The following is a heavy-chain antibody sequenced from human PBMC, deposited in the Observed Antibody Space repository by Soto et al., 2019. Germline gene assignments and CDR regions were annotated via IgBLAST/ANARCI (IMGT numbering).Heavy chain of an antibody. J-gene: IGHJ3*02. Sequence: QVQLVQSGAEVKKPGSSVKVSCKASGGTFSSYAISWVRQAPGQGLEWMGGIIPIFGTANYAQKFQGSVTITADESTSTAYMELSSLRSEDTAVYYCALVYCSSTSCYSPAAFDIWGQGTMVTVSS. D-gene: IGHD2-2*01. CDR1: GGTFSSYA. V-gene: IGHV1-69*01. CDR2: IIPIFGTA. CDR3: ALVYCSSTSCYSPAAFDI.